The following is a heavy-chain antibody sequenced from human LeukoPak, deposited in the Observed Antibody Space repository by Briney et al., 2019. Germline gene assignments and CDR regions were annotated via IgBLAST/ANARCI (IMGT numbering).Heavy chain of an antibody. J-gene: IGHJ4*02. D-gene: IGHD6-13*01. V-gene: IGHV1-69*13. CDR3: ARDEEKAAGSL. CDR1: AGTFGSYD. CDR2: IIPLFGAP. Sequence: SVKVSCKPSAGTFGSYDISWARQAPGQGLEWVGGIIPLFGAPLYAQKFQGRVTITADERTSTVYMDLSSLRSDDTAVYYCARDEEKAAGSLWGQGTPVIVSS.